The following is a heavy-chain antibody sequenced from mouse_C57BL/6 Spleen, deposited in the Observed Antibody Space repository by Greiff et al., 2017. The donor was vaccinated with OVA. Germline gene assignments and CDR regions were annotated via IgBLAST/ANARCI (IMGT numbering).Heavy chain of an antibody. CDR3: ARGGLITTVEDAMDY. D-gene: IGHD1-1*01. Sequence: DVQLVESGGGLVKPGGSLKLSCAASGFTFSDYGMHWVRQAPEKGLEWVAYISSGSSTIYYADTVKGRFTISRDNAKNTLFLQMTSLRSEDTAMYYCARGGLITTVEDAMDYWGQGTSVTVSS. J-gene: IGHJ4*01. CDR2: ISSGSSTI. CDR1: GFTFSDYG. V-gene: IGHV5-17*01.